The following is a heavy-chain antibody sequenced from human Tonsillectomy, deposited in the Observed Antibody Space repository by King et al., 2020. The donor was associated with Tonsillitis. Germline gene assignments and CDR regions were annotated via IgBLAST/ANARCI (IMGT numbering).Heavy chain of an antibody. V-gene: IGHV1-2*02. J-gene: IGHJ5*02. CDR3: ASDYCTNGVCSWFDP. CDR2: INPNSGGT. CDR1: GYTFSGYY. Sequence: VQLVESGAEVKKPGASVKVSCKASGYTFSGYYMHWVRQAPGQGLEWMGWINPNSGGTNYAQKFQGRVTLTRDTSISTAYMELSRLRSDDTAVDYCASDYCTNGVCSWFDPWGQGTLVTVSS. D-gene: IGHD2-8*01.